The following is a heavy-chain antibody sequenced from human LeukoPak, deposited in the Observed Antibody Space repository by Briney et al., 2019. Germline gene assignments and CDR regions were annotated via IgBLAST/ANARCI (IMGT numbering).Heavy chain of an antibody. CDR2: ISGDRSTI. J-gene: IGHJ4*02. Sequence: GGSLRLSCGASGFTFSAYAMLWVRQAPGKGLEWISFISGDRSTIFFADSVRGRFIISRDNAQNSLYLQMNSLRAEDTAVYYCASDRPVVGAIDFWGQGTLVTVSS. CDR3: ASDRPVVGAIDF. CDR1: GFTFSAYA. D-gene: IGHD1-26*01. V-gene: IGHV3-48*04.